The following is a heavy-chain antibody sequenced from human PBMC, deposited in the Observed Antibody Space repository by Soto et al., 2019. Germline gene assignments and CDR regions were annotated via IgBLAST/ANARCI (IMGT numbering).Heavy chain of an antibody. V-gene: IGHV3-33*08. CDR1: GFTFSSYG. J-gene: IGHJ4*02. CDR2: IWYDGSNK. CDR3: ARDRGITMILAPGYFDY. D-gene: IGHD3-22*01. Sequence: GGSLRLSCAASGFTFSSYGMHWVRQAPGKGLEWVAVIWYDGSNKYYADSVKGRFTISRDNSKNTLYLQMNSLRAEDTAVYYCARDRGITMILAPGYFDYWGQGT.